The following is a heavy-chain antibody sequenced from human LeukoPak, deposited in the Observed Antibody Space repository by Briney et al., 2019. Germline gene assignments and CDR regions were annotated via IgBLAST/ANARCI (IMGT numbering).Heavy chain of an antibody. V-gene: IGHV3-30-3*01. CDR1: GFTFSSYA. Sequence: GGSLRLSCAASGFTFSSYAMHWVRQAPGKGLEWVAVISYDGSNXYYXDSVKGRFTISRDNSKNTLYLQMNSLRAEDTAVYYCATSLYGDSNWGQGTLVTVSS. J-gene: IGHJ4*02. CDR2: ISYDGSNX. CDR3: ATSLYGDSN. D-gene: IGHD4-17*01.